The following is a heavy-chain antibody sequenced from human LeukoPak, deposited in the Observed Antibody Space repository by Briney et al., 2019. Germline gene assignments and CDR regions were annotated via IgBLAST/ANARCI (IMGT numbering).Heavy chain of an antibody. V-gene: IGHV4-39*01. D-gene: IGHD1-26*01. CDR3: ARRAISGYSGREYYFDY. Sequence: PSETLSLTCTVSGGSISSSIYYWRSIRQPPGKGLEWLGSIYYSGSTYYNPSLKSPVTIYVDTSKNQFSLKLSSVNAADTAVYYCARRAISGYSGREYYFDYWGKGNMVTVSS. CDR2: IYYSGST. J-gene: IGHJ4*02. CDR1: GGSISSSIYY.